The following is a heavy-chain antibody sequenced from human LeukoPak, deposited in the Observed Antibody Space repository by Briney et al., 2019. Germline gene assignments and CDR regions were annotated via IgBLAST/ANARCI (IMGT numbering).Heavy chain of an antibody. V-gene: IGHV3-64*01. D-gene: IGHD3-3*01. Sequence: PGGSLRLSCAASGFTFSSYSMHWVRQSPGKGLEYVSSISRNGDTTFYANSVKGRFTISRDNSENTLYLQMGSLRAEDMAVYYCAREGKRSYYDFWSGYPAPAFDIWGQGTMVTVSS. CDR1: GFTFSSYS. CDR3: AREGKRSYYDFWSGYPAPAFDI. CDR2: ISRNGDTT. J-gene: IGHJ3*02.